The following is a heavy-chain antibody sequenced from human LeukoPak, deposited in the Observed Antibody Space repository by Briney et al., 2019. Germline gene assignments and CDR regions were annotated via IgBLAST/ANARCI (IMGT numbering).Heavy chain of an antibody. CDR1: GFIFSSYW. V-gene: IGHV3-7*01. CDR3: ATHSGWRFDY. D-gene: IGHD6-19*01. J-gene: IGHJ4*02. Sequence: RPGGSLRLSCAASGFIFSSYWMSWVRQAPGKGLGWVANMRQDGSEKYYVDSVKGRFTISRDNAKSSLYLRMNSLRAEDTAVYYCATHSGWRFDYWGQGTLVTVSS. CDR2: MRQDGSEK.